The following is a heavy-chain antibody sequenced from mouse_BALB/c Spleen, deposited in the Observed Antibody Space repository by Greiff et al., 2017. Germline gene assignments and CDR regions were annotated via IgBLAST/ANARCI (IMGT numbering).Heavy chain of an antibody. CDR2: IWRGGST. V-gene: IGHV2-5-1*01. Sequence: QVQLQQSGPSLVQPSQSLSITCTVSGFSLTSYGVHWVRQSPGKGLEWLGVIWRGGSTDYNAAFMSRLSITKDNSKSQVFFIMNSLQADDTAIYYCAKSHYYGSSYWYFDVWGAGTTVTVSS. J-gene: IGHJ1*01. CDR3: AKSHYYGSSYWYFDV. D-gene: IGHD1-1*01. CDR1: GFSLTSYG.